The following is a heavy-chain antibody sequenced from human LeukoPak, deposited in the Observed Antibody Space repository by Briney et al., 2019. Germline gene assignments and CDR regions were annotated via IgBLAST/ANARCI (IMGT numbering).Heavy chain of an antibody. CDR2: ISTSGGDT. CDR3: TREGNYGPLDS. J-gene: IGHJ4*02. V-gene: IGHV3-23*01. CDR1: GFTFSSYA. Sequence: GGSLRLSCAASGFTFSSYAMTWVRQAPGKGLEWVSAISTSGGDTLYADSVRGRLTISRDNSKNTLYLQMSSLRDEDTAIYYCTREGNYGPLDSWGQGTLVTVSS. D-gene: IGHD1-7*01.